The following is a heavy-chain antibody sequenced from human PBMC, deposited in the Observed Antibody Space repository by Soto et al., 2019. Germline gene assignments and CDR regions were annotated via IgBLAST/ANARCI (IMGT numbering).Heavy chain of an antibody. CDR3: AKDEHYDSSGYSTTQHDY. CDR2: ISYDGSNK. CDR1: GFTFSSYG. D-gene: IGHD3-22*01. Sequence: GGSLRLSCAASGFTFSSYGMHWVRQAPGKGLEWVAVISYDGSNKYYADSVKGRFTISRDNSKNTLYLQMNSLRAEDTAVYYCAKDEHYDSSGYSTTQHDYWGQGTLVTVSS. V-gene: IGHV3-30*18. J-gene: IGHJ4*02.